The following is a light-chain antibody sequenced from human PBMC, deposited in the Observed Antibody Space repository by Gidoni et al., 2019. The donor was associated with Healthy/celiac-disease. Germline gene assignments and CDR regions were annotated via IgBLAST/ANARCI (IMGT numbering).Light chain of an antibody. J-gene: IGLJ2*01. CDR1: SSDVGGYNY. CDR3: SSYTSSSTPVV. Sequence: QSALTQPASVSGSPGQPITTSCTGTSSDVGGYNYVSWYQQHPGKAPKLMIYDVSNRPSGVSNRFSGSKSGNTASLTISGLQAEDEADYYCSSYTSSSTPVVFGGGTKLTVL. V-gene: IGLV2-14*03. CDR2: DVS.